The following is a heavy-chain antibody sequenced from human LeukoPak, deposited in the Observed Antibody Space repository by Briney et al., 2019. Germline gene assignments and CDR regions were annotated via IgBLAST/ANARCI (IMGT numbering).Heavy chain of an antibody. V-gene: IGHV4-39*07. Sequence: SETLSLTCTVSGGFFSSSSYYWGWIRQPPGKGLEWIGSIYYSGTTYYNPSLKSRVTISVDTSKNQFSLKLSSVTAADTAVYYCARDGLWFGDYWGQGTLVTVSS. CDR2: IYYSGTT. CDR1: GGFFSSSSYY. J-gene: IGHJ4*02. CDR3: ARDGLWFGDY. D-gene: IGHD3-10*01.